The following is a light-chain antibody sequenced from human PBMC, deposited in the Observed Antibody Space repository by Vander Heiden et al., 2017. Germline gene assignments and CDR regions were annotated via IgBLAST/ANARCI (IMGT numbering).Light chain of an antibody. Sequence: DIQMTQSPSSLSASVGDRVTITCRASQTISTYLNWYQQKPGKAPKLLIYAAYSLQSGVPARFSGSGSGTDFTLTISSLQPEDFATYYCQQSDSTPPLTFGQGTRLEIK. CDR3: QQSDSTPPLT. J-gene: IGKJ5*01. V-gene: IGKV1-39*01. CDR1: QTISTY. CDR2: AAY.